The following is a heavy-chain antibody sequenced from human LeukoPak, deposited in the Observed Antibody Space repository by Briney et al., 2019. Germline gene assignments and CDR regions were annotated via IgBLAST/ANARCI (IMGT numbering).Heavy chain of an antibody. D-gene: IGHD3-16*01. V-gene: IGHV3-48*03. CDR2: ISASGSTT. Sequence: GGSLRLSCVASGISFSGFEMNWVRQAPGKGPEWVSHISASGSTTFHADSVKGRFTISRDNSKNTLYLQMNSLRAEDTAVYYCARARGRYYYYYMDVWGKGTTVTISS. CDR3: ARARGRYYYYYMDV. J-gene: IGHJ6*03. CDR1: GISFSGFE.